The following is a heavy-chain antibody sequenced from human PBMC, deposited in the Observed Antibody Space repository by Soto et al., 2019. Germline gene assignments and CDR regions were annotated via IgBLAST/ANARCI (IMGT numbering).Heavy chain of an antibody. CDR3: ARGTDSRSPLYYYYYYMAV. Sequence: QVQLVQSGAEVKKPGASVKVSCKASGYTFTSYDINWVRQATGQGLEWMGWMNPNSGNTGYAQKFQGRVTMTRNTSISTAYMELSSLRSEDTAVYYCARGTDSRSPLYYYYYYMAVWGKGTTVTVSS. CDR1: GYTFTSYD. V-gene: IGHV1-8*01. D-gene: IGHD6-6*01. CDR2: MNPNSGNT. J-gene: IGHJ6*03.